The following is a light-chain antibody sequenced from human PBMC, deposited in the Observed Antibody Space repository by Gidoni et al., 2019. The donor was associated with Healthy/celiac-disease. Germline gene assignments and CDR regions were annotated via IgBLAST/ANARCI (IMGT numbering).Light chain of an antibody. J-gene: IGKJ4*01. Sequence: VLTQSPATLSLSPGERATLSCRASQSVSSYLAWYQQKPGQAPRLLIYDASNRATGIPARFSGSGSGTDFTLTISSLEPEDFAVYYCQQRSNWPPALTFGGGTKVEIK. CDR2: DAS. CDR3: QQRSNWPPALT. V-gene: IGKV3-11*01. CDR1: QSVSSY.